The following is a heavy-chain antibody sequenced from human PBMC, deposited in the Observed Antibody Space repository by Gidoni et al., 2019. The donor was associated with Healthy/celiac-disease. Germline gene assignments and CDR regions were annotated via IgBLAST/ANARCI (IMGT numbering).Heavy chain of an antibody. V-gene: IGHV3-7*01. CDR1: GFTFSRYW. D-gene: IGHD3-22*01. J-gene: IGHJ4*02. CDR2: IKKDGSEK. Sequence: EVQLVESGGGLVQPGGSLRLSCAASGFTFSRYWMSWVRQAPGKGLEWVANIKKDGSEKYYVDSVKGRFTISRDNAKNSLYLQMNSLRAEDTAVYDCARDSYDSSGYPGNFDYWGQGTLVTVSS. CDR3: ARDSYDSSGYPGNFDY.